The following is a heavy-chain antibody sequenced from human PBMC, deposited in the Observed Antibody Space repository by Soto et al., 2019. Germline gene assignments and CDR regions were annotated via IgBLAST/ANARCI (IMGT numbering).Heavy chain of an antibody. CDR1: GGTFSTYA. Sequence: QVQLVQSGAEVKKPGSSVKVSCKASGGTFSTYAISWVRQAPGQGLEWMGGIIPISGTANYAQKFQGRVTIIADESTSTAYMELSNLRSEDTAVYYCARGKGVAAAGTWDYWGQRTLVNVSS. D-gene: IGHD6-13*01. J-gene: IGHJ4*02. CDR3: ARGKGVAAAGTWDY. V-gene: IGHV1-69*12. CDR2: IIPISGTA.